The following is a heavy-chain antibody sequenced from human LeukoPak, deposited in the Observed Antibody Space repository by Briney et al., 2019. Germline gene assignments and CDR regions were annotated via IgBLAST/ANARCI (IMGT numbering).Heavy chain of an antibody. CDR1: GFTFSSYA. CDR3: ARWGTVAFDY. V-gene: IGHV3-30-3*01. D-gene: IGHD6-19*01. J-gene: IGHJ4*02. Sequence: PGRSLRLSCAASGFTFSSYAMHWVRQAPGKGLEWVAVISYDGSNKYYADSVKGRFTISRDNAKNSLYLQMNSLRAEDTAVYYCARWGTVAFDYWGQGTLVTVSS. CDR2: ISYDGSNK.